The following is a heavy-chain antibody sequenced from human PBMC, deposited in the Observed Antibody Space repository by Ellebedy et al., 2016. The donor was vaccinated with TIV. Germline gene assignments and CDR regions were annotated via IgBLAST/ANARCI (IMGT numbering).Heavy chain of an antibody. J-gene: IGHJ6*02. CDR3: ARCCSSGSCYYYYGMDV. V-gene: IGHV3-48*02. D-gene: IGHD2-15*01. CDR1: GFTFNSYS. Sequence: PGGSLRLSCAASGFTFNSYSMNWVRQAPGKGLEWISYISKSDTTYYADSVKGRFTISRDNAKNSLYLQMNSLRDEDTAVYYCARCCSSGSCYYYYGMDVWGQGTTVTVSS. CDR2: ISKSDTT.